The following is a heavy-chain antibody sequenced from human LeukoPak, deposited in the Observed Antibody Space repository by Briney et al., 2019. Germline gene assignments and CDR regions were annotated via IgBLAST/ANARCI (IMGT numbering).Heavy chain of an antibody. CDR2: INPNSGGT. V-gene: IGHV1-2*06. CDR1: GYTFTGYY. Sequence: ASVKVSCTASGYTFTGYYMHWVRQAPGQGLEWMGRINPNSGGTNYAQKFQGRVTMTRDTSISTAYMELSRLRSDDTAVYYCAREEQWLVLPYYYYGMDVWGQGTTVTVSS. D-gene: IGHD6-19*01. CDR3: AREEQWLVLPYYYYGMDV. J-gene: IGHJ6*02.